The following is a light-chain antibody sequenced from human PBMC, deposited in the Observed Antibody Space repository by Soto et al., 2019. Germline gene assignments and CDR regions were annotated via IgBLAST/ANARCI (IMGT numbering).Light chain of an antibody. CDR2: GAS. CDR1: QSVSSSY. CDR3: QT. V-gene: IGKV3-20*01. J-gene: IGKJ1*01. Sequence: EIVLTQSPGTLSSSPGERATLSCRASQSVSSSYLAWYQQKPGQAPRLLIYGASSRATGIPDRFSGSGSGTDFTLTISRLEPEDFAVYYCQTFGQGTKVEIK.